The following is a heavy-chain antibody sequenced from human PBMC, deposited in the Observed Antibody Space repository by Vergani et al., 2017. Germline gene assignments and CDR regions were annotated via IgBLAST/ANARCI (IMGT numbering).Heavy chain of an antibody. CDR3: AKVGRSEVAGTFGAFDI. Sequence: EVQLLESGGNLIQPGGSLRLSCGASGFTFIMHAMSWVRQAPGKGLEWVSTLSASDRRTHYADSVKGRFSISRDNSKNTLFLHMNSLRPEDTAVYYCAKVGRSEVAGTFGAFDIWGQGTTVTVSS. CDR1: GFTFIMHA. J-gene: IGHJ3*02. CDR2: LSASDRRT. D-gene: IGHD6-19*01. V-gene: IGHV3-23*01.